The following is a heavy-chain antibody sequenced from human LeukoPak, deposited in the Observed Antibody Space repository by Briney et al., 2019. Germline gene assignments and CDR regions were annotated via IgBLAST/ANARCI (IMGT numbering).Heavy chain of an antibody. Sequence: GGSLRLSCTASGFTFGDYAMSWVRQAPGKGLEWVSAISGSGGSTYYADSVKGRFTISRDNSKNTLYLQMNSLRAEDTAVYYCAKVVPAAIFPPPYFDYWGQGTLVTVSS. V-gene: IGHV3-23*01. CDR3: AKVVPAAIFPPPYFDY. J-gene: IGHJ4*02. CDR1: GFTFGDYA. D-gene: IGHD2-2*01. CDR2: ISGSGGST.